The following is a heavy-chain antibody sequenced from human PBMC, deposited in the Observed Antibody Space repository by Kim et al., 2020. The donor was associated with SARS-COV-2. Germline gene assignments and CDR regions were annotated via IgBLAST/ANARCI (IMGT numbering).Heavy chain of an antibody. Sequence: GGSLRLSCAASGFTFSSYWMHWVRQAPGKGLVWVSRINSDGSSTSYADSVKGRFTISRDNAKNTLYLQMNSLRAEDTAVYYCARARGSGSYPLYYYGMDVWGQGTTVTVSS. CDR3: ARARGSGSYPLYYYGMDV. V-gene: IGHV3-74*01. D-gene: IGHD3-10*01. J-gene: IGHJ6*02. CDR2: INSDGSST. CDR1: GFTFSSYW.